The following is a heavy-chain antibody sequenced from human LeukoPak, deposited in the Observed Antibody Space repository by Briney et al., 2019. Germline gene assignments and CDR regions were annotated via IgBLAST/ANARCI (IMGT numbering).Heavy chain of an antibody. V-gene: IGHV3-64*01. J-gene: IGHJ4*02. CDR3: ATNYGSGSYYIDY. D-gene: IGHD3-10*01. CDR1: GFTFSSYA. CDR2: ISSNGGST. Sequence: PGGSLRLSCAASGFTFSSYAMHWVRQAPGKGLEYVSAISSNGGSTYYANSVKGRFTISRDNSKNTLYLQMGSLRAEDMAVYYCATNYGSGSYYIDYWGQGTLVTVSS.